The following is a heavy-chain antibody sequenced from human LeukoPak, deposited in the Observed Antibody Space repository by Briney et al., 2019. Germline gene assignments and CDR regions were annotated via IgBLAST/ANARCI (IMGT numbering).Heavy chain of an antibody. J-gene: IGHJ4*02. Sequence: GGPRLSCAASGFTFSSSAMNWVRQAPGKGLEWVSSINQGASHIYYADSVRGRFTISRDNAKNSLYLQMSSLRAEDTAVYYCAKDVTVIGLFDYWGQGTLVTVSS. CDR3: AKDVTVIGLFDY. CDR1: GFTFSSSA. D-gene: IGHD3-9*01. V-gene: IGHV3-21*04. CDR2: INQGASHI.